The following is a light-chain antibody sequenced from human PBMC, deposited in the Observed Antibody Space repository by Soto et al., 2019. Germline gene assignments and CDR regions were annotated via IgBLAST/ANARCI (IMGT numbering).Light chain of an antibody. V-gene: IGKV3-20*01. CDR3: QQYGSSRWT. CDR1: QSVGRN. J-gene: IGKJ1*01. Sequence: EILMTQSPATLSVSPWERATLSCRASQSVGRNLAWYQQKPGQAPRLLIYGASSRATGIPDRFSGSGSGTDFTLTISRLEPEDFAVYYCQQYGSSRWTFGQGTKGDIK. CDR2: GAS.